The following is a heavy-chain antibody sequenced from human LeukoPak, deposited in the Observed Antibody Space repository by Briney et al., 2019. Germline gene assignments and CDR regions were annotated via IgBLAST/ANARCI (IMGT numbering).Heavy chain of an antibody. D-gene: IGHD2-8*01. J-gene: IGHJ6*03. V-gene: IGHV1-2*06. CDR1: GYTFSGSY. CDR2: INPNSGDT. CDR3: ARSAEHCNNGVCFTDYYMDV. Sequence: ASVTVSCKASGYTFSGSYIHWVRQAPGQGLEWLGRINPNSGDTNYAQNLHGRVTMTRDTSITTAYMELNSLTSDDTAVYFCARSAEHCNNGVCFTDYYMDVWGKGTTVTVSS.